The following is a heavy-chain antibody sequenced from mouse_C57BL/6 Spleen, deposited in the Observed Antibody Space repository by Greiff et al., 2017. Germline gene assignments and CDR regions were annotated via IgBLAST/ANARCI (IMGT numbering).Heavy chain of an antibody. Sequence: QVHVKQSGAELARPGASVKMSCKASGYTFTSYTMHWVKQRPGQGLEWIGYINPSSGYTKYNQKFKDKATLTADKSSSTAYMQLSSLTSEDSAVYYCARWLHYAMDYWGQGTSVTVSS. J-gene: IGHJ4*01. V-gene: IGHV1-4*01. CDR3: ARWLHYAMDY. D-gene: IGHD1-2*01. CDR2: INPSSGYT. CDR1: GYTFTSYT.